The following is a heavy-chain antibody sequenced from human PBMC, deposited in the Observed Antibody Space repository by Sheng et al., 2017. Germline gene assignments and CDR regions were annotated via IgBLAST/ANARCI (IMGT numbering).Heavy chain of an antibody. CDR1: GFTFSDYA. CDR2: ISYHGSNK. V-gene: IGHV3-30-3*01. D-gene: IGHD2-2*01. CDR3: TRDSGRYCSSTRCLGIGYMGV. Sequence: QVQLVESGGGVVQPGRSLRVSCSASGFTFSDYAMHWVRQAPGKGLEWVAVISYHGSNKYYADSVRGRFTISRDNSKNTLYLQMNSLRAEDTAVYYCTRDSGRYCSSTRCLGIGYMGVWGKGTTVTVSS. J-gene: IGHJ6*03.